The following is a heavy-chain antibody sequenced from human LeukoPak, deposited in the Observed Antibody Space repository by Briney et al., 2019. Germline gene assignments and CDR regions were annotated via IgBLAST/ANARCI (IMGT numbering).Heavy chain of an antibody. CDR2: LSGGGGST. J-gene: IGHJ5*02. CDR3: ARTGYCSSTSCSAGFDP. D-gene: IGHD2-2*01. CDR1: GFTFSSYA. V-gene: IGHV3-23*01. Sequence: GGSLRLSCAASGFTFSSYAMSWVRQAPGKGLDWVSGLSGGGGSTYYADSVKGRFTISRDNSKSTLYLQMNSLRAEDTAVYYCARTGYCSSTSCSAGFDPWGQGTLVTVSS.